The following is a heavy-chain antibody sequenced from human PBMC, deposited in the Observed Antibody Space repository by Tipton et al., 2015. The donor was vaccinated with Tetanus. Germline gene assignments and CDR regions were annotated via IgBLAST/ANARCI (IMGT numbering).Heavy chain of an antibody. Sequence: SLRLSCTVSGGSISDKKYYWGWVRQAPGKGLEWVASIKQDGSEKYYVDSVKGRFTISRDNAKNSLHLQMNSLTAEDTAVYHCARAHLTASRMSPWGTWGQGTLVTVSS. V-gene: IGHV3-7*01. CDR1: GGSISDKKYY. J-gene: IGHJ5*02. CDR2: IKQDGSEK. CDR3: ARAHLTASRMSPWGT. D-gene: IGHD3-16*01.